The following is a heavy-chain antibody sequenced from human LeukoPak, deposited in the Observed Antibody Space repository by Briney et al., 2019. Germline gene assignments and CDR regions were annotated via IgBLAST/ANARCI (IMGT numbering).Heavy chain of an antibody. CDR1: GFTFSSYA. Sequence: GGSLRLSCAASGFTFSSYAMSWVRQAPGKGLEWVSAISGSGGSTYYADSVKGRFTISRDNSKNTLYLQMNSLRAEDTAVYYCARAVAMYGDRSPFDYWGQGTLVTVSS. V-gene: IGHV3-23*01. D-gene: IGHD4-17*01. J-gene: IGHJ4*02. CDR2: ISGSGGST. CDR3: ARAVAMYGDRSPFDY.